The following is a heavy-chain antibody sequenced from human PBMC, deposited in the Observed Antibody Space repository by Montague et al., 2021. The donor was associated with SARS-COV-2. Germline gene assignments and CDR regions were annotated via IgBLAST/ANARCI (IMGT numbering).Heavy chain of an antibody. CDR3: ARDSGPVGYDSSSYYIFDY. V-gene: IGHV3-21*06. J-gene: IGHJ4*02. CDR1: GFTFSSYS. CDR2: ISSSSSYM. D-gene: IGHD3-22*01. Sequence: SLRLSCAASGFTFSSYSMNWVRQAPGKGLEWVSSISSSSSYMYSADSVKGRFTISRDNAKNSLYLHMNSLRAEDTAVYYCARDSGPVGYDSSSYYIFDYWGQGTLVTVSS.